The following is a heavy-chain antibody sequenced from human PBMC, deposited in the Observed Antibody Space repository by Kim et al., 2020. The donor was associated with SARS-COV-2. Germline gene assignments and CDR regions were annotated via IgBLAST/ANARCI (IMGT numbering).Heavy chain of an antibody. CDR3: ARGYQRNWFDP. J-gene: IGHJ5*02. D-gene: IGHD3-16*02. V-gene: IGHV1-69*04. Sequence: NYAQKFQGRVTITTDKATSTAYMELSSLRSEDTAVYYCARGYQRNWFDPWGQGTLVTVSS.